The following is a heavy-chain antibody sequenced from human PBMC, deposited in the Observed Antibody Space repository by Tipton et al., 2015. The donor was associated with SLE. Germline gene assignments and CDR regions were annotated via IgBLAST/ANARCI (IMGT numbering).Heavy chain of an antibody. CDR2: ISYDGSNK. D-gene: IGHD6-6*01. CDR1: GFTFSSYA. V-gene: IGHV3-30-3*01. Sequence: SLRLSCAASGFTFSSYAMSWVRQAPGKGLEWVAVISYDGSNKYYADSVKGRFTISRDNSKKSLYLQMNSLRAEDTAVYYCAVSIAARHAFDYWGQGTLVTVSS. J-gene: IGHJ4*02. CDR3: AVSIAARHAFDY.